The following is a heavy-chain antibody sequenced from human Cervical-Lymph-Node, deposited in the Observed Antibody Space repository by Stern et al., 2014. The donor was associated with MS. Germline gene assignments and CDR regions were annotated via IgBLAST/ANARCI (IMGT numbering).Heavy chain of an antibody. J-gene: IGHJ5*02. V-gene: IGHV4-30-4*01. D-gene: IGHD2-2*01. CDR1: GGSISSGDYY. CDR2: IYYSGST. CDR3: ASANCSSTSCPNWFDP. Sequence: MQLVESGPGLVKPSQTLSLTCTVSGGSISSGDYYWSWIRQPPGKGLEWIGYIYYSGSTYYNPSRKSRVTISVDTSKNQFSLKLSSVTAADTAVYYCASANCSSTSCPNWFDPWGQGTLVTVSS.